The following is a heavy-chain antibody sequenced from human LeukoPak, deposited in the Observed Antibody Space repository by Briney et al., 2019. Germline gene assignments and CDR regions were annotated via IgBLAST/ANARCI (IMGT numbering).Heavy chain of an antibody. Sequence: PSETLSLTCTVSGGSISSYYWSWIRQPPGKGLELVWYIYYSCSTNYNPALESRVTISVATSQNQSSLNLRSVTAAEPAVYYCARAFWCSGGSCRYFDYWGQGPLVTVSS. D-gene: IGHD2-15*01. CDR3: ARAFWCSGGSCRYFDY. V-gene: IGHV4-59*01. CDR2: IYYSCST. CDR1: GGSISSYY. J-gene: IGHJ4*02.